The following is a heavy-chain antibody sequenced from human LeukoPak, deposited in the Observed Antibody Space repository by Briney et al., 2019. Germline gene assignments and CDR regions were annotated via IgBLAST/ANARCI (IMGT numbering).Heavy chain of an antibody. CDR1: GGSISSYY. Sequence: SETLSLTCTVSGGSISSYYWSWIRQPPGKGLEWIGHIYYSGNANYNPSLKSRVTISVDTSKNQFSLNLSSVTAADTAVYYCARSLYGSGYYSWFDPWGQGTLVTVSS. CDR2: IYYSGNA. CDR3: ARSLYGSGYYSWFDP. J-gene: IGHJ5*02. D-gene: IGHD3-3*01. V-gene: IGHV4-59*08.